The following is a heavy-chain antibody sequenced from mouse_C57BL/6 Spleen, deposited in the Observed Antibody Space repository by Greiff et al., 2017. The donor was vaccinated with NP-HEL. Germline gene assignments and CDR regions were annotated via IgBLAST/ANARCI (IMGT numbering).Heavy chain of an antibody. V-gene: IGHV1-22*01. CDR1: GYTFTDYN. CDR3: ARFRAYYSNYRSYFDY. D-gene: IGHD2-5*01. Sequence: VQLQQSGPELVKPGASVKMSCKASGYTFTDYNMHWVKQSHGKSLEWIGYINPNNGGTSYNQKFKGKATLTVNKSSSPAYMELRSLTSEDSAVYYCARFRAYYSNYRSYFDYWGQGTTLTVSS. J-gene: IGHJ2*01. CDR2: INPNNGGT.